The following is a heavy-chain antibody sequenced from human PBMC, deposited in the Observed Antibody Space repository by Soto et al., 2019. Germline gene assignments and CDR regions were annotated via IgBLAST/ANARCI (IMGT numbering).Heavy chain of an antibody. V-gene: IGHV3-66*01. CDR3: ARSDCSSGRCPNWFDP. Sequence: EVQLVESGGGLVQPGGSLRLSCAASGFSVTYTYMSWNRQAPGKGQEWVSVIYSGGRTFYADSVRGRFTISRDEGKNTHYLQMRSLRPEDTAVYFCARSDCSSGRCPNWFDPWGQGTPVIVSS. CDR1: GFSVTYTY. D-gene: IGHD2-15*01. J-gene: IGHJ5*02. CDR2: IYSGGRT.